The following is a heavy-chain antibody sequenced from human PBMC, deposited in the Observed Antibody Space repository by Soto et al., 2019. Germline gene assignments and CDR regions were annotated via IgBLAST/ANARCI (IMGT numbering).Heavy chain of an antibody. Sequence: SEPLSLTCTVSGGSIRSYYWRWIRQPPGKGLEWIGYIYYSGSTNYNPSLKSRVTISVDTSKNQFSLKLSSVTAADTAVYYCASASEYCSGGSCYYEGAFDIWGQGTMVTVSS. V-gene: IGHV4-59*08. CDR2: IYYSGST. CDR3: ASASEYCSGGSCYYEGAFDI. CDR1: GGSIRSYY. D-gene: IGHD2-15*01. J-gene: IGHJ3*02.